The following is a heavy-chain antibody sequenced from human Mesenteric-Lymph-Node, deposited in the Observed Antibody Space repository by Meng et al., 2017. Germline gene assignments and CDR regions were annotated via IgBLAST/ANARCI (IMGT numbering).Heavy chain of an antibody. CDR2: IHPSGST. V-gene: IGHV4-4*02. CDR1: GVSISSGRW. D-gene: IGHD2-2*02. CDR3: VRGGYYTFDS. Sequence: QVHRQGAGPGLGKPSGTLALTCAVSGVSISSGRWCTWVRQPPGKGLEWIGEIHPSGSTNYNPSLKSRVTISLDKAKNLFSLELTSVTAADTAVYYCVRGGYYTFDSWGQGNLVTVSS. J-gene: IGHJ4*02.